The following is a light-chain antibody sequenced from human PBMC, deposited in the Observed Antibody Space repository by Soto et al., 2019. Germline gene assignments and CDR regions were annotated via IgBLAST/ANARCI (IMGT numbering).Light chain of an antibody. J-gene: IGKJ3*01. CDR2: DAS. Sequence: EIVLTQSPATLSLSPGERATLSCRASQSVSSYLAWYQQKPGQAPRLLIYDASNRATGIPARFSGSGSGTDFTLTISSLEPEDFATYYCQQLNSYPIFTFGPGTKVDIK. CDR3: QQLNSYPIFT. CDR1: QSVSSY. V-gene: IGKV3-11*01.